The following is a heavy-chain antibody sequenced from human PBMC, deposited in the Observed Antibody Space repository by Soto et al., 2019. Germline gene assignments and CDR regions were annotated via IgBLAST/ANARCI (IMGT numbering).Heavy chain of an antibody. CDR2: IRSKAYGGTT. V-gene: IGHV3-49*03. Sequence: PGGSMRLSCTASGFTFGDYARSWFRQAPGKGLEWVGFIRSKAYGGTTEYAASVKGRFTISRDDSKSIAYLQMNSLKTEDTAVYYCTRNREWEPHFDYWGQGTLVTVSS. CDR3: TRNREWEPHFDY. CDR1: GFTFGDYA. J-gene: IGHJ4*02. D-gene: IGHD1-26*01.